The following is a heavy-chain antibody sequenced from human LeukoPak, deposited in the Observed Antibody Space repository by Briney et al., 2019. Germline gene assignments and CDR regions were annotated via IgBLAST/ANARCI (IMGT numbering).Heavy chain of an antibody. J-gene: IGHJ5*02. CDR2: IYYSGST. Sequence: PSETLSLTCTVSGGSISSYYWSWIRQPPGKGLERIGYIYYSGSTNYNPSLKSRVTISVDTSKNQFSLKLSSVTAADTAVYYCARDRPTISYYYGSGSYGANWFDPWGQGTLVTVSS. CDR3: ARDRPTISYYYGSGSYGANWFDP. D-gene: IGHD3-10*01. V-gene: IGHV4-59*01. CDR1: GGSISSYY.